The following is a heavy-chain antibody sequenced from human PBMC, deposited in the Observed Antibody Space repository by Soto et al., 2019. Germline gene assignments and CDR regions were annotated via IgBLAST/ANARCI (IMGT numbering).Heavy chain of an antibody. CDR1: GASISSFY. Sequence: QVQLQESGPGLVKPSETLSLTCTVSGASISSFYWSWIRQPAGKGLEWIGRIYSGGRNNYNPSLKSRVSMSLDTSKNQYSLRLISVTAADTAIYYCARGSSRWDYWGQGTLVTFSS. CDR2: IYSGGRN. V-gene: IGHV4-4*07. CDR3: ARGSSRWDY. D-gene: IGHD6-13*01. J-gene: IGHJ4*02.